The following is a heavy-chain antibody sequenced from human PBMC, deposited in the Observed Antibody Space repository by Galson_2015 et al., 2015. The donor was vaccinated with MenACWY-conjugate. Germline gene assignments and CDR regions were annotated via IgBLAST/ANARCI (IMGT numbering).Heavy chain of an antibody. V-gene: IGHV3-15*07. CDR2: IKSKTDGGTT. CDR1: GFTFSNAW. CDR3: TTGEGYYKIYYFDY. J-gene: IGHJ4*02. Sequence: SLRLSCAASGFTFSNAWMNWVRQAPGKGLEWVGRIKSKTDGGTTDYAAPVKGRFTISRDDSKNTLYLQMNSLKTEDTAVYYCTTGEGYYKIYYFDYWGQGTLVTVSS. D-gene: IGHD2/OR15-2a*01.